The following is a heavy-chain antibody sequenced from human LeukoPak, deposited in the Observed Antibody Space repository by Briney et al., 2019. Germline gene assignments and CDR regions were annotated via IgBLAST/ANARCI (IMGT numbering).Heavy chain of an antibody. CDR1: GGTFSSYA. J-gene: IGHJ4*02. CDR2: ISAYNGNT. Sequence: ASVMVSCKASGGTFSSYAISWVRQAPGQGLEWMGWISAYNGNTNYAQKLQGRVTMTTDTSTSTAYMELRSLRSDDTAVYYCARAANYGFDYWGQGTLVTVSS. D-gene: IGHD4/OR15-4a*01. V-gene: IGHV1-18*01. CDR3: ARAANYGFDY.